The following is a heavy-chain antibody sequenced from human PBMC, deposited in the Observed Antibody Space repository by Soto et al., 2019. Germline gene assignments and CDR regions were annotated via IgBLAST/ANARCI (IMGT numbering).Heavy chain of an antibody. CDR2: ISYDGSNK. D-gene: IGHD6-13*01. Sequence: GGSLRLSCAASGFTFSSYVMHWVRQAPGKGLEWVAVISYDGSNKYYADSVKGRFTISRDNSKNTLYLQMNSLRAEDTAVYYCARVCGSSWSPSDAFDIWGQGTMVTVSS. J-gene: IGHJ3*02. V-gene: IGHV3-30-3*01. CDR1: GFTFSSYV. CDR3: ARVCGSSWSPSDAFDI.